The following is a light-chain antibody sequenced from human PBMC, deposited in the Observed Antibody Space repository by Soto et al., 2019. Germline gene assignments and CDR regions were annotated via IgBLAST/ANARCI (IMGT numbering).Light chain of an antibody. Sequence: EIXLTQSPATLSLSPGERATLSCRASQSVSSYLAWYQQNPNQATRLLIYDASNRATGIPPRFSGSGSGTAITLTNSSLETEDFAVYYCHQSNNWPITCGQGTRLEIK. CDR3: HQSNNWPIT. J-gene: IGKJ5*01. V-gene: IGKV3-11*01. CDR1: QSVSSY. CDR2: DAS.